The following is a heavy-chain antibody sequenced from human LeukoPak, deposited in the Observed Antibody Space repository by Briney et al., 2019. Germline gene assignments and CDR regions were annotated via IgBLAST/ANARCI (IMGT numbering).Heavy chain of an antibody. J-gene: IGHJ5*02. CDR2: IYHSGST. D-gene: IGHD5-12*01. V-gene: IGHV4-38-2*02. CDR3: ARRDSGYDRDNWFDP. CDR1: GYSISSGYY. Sequence: PSETLSLTCTVSGYSISSGYYWGWIRQPPGKGLEWIGSIYHSGSTYYNPSLKSRVTISVDTSKNQFSLKLSSVTAADTAVYYCARRDSGYDRDNWFDPWGQGTPVTVSS.